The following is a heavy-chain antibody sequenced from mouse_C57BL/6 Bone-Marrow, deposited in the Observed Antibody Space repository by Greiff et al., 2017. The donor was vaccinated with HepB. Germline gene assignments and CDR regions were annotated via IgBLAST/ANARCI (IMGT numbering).Heavy chain of an antibody. CDR1: GYAFSSYW. J-gene: IGHJ3*01. V-gene: IGHV1-80*01. CDR2: IYPGDGDT. D-gene: IGHD3-2*02. Sequence: QVQLQQSGAELVKPGASVKISCKASGYAFSSYWMNWVKQRPGKGLEWIGQIYPGDGDTNYNGKFKGKATLTADKSSSTAYMQLSSLTSEDSAVYFCATRTAQARAWFAYWGQGTLVTVSA. CDR3: ATRTAQARAWFAY.